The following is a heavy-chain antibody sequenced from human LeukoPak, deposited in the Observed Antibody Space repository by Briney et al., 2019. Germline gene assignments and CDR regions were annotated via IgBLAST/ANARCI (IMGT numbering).Heavy chain of an antibody. CDR1: GGSISSYY. D-gene: IGHD1-1*01. J-gene: IGHJ5*02. CDR3: AREGTAGTNLNWFDP. Sequence: SETLSLTCTVSGGSISSYYWSWIRQPPGKGLEWIGYISYSGSTNFNPSPKSRVTISVDTSKNQFSLKLSSVTAADTAVYYCAREGTAGTNLNWFDPWGQGTLVTVSS. V-gene: IGHV4-59*01. CDR2: ISYSGST.